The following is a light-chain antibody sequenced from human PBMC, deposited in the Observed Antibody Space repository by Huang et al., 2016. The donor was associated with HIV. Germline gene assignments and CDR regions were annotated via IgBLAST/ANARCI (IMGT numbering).Light chain of an antibody. CDR3: QQSFSAPRT. J-gene: IGKJ1*01. CDR1: QTISSY. Sequence: DIQMTQSPSSLSASEGDRVTITCRASQTISSYLHWYQQKPEKAPKLLIYAASSLQSGVPSRFSGSGSGTDFTLTISSLQPEDFATYYCQQSFSAPRTFGQGTKVEVK. V-gene: IGKV1-39*01. CDR2: AAS.